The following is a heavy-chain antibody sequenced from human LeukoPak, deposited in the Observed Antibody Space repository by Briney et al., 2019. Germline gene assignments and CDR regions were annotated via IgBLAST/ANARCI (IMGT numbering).Heavy chain of an antibody. J-gene: IGHJ6*02. D-gene: IGHD6-19*01. V-gene: IGHV3-23*01. CDR2: ISGSGANT. CDR3: AKGDVAVTGIYYYYGMDV. Sequence: PGGSLRLSCAASGFTFSSYAMSWVRQAPGNGREWVSGISGSGANTYYEDSVKGRFTISRDNSKNTLYLQMNSLRVEDTAVYYCAKGDVAVTGIYYYYGMDVWGQGTTVTVSS. CDR1: GFTFSSYA.